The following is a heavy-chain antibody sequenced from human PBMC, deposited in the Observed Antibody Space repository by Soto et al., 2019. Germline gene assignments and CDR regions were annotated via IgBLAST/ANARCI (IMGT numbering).Heavy chain of an antibody. Sequence: ASVKVSCKASGYTFIGYDIHWVRQAPGQGPEWVGWINPNSGDTNHAQKFQGRLTMTRNTSISTAYMELSSLRSDDTAVYYCARVAVTTYYYYYMDVWGKGTTVTVSS. CDR3: ARVAVTTYYYYYMDV. CDR2: INPNSGDT. J-gene: IGHJ6*03. CDR1: GYTFIGYD. D-gene: IGHD4-17*01. V-gene: IGHV1-2*02.